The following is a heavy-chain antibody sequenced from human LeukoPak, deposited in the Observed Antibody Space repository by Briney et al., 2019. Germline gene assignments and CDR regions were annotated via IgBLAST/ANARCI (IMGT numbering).Heavy chain of an antibody. CDR2: VDPGDGET. V-gene: IGHV1-69-2*01. J-gene: IGHJ4*02. D-gene: IGHD2-8*01. CDR3: ATDSYPYCTNGVCYAY. Sequence: ASVKVSCKVSGYTFTDYYMHWVQQAPGKGLEWVGLVDPGDGETIYAEKLQGRVTITADTSTDTAYMELSSLRSEDTAVYYCATDSYPYCTNGVCYAYWGQGTLVTVSS. CDR1: GYTFTDYY.